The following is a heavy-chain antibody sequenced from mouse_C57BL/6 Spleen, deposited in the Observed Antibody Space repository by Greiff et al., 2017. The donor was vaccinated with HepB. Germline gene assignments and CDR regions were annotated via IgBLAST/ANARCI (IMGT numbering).Heavy chain of an antibody. CDR1: GYTFTSYG. Sequence: QVQLQQSGAELARPGASVKLSCKASGYTFTSYGISWVKQRTGQGLEWIGEIYPRSGNTYFNEKFKGKATLTADKSSSTAYMELRSLTSEDSAVYFCARQYYGSTPYAMDYWGQGTTLTVSS. J-gene: IGHJ2*01. D-gene: IGHD1-1*01. V-gene: IGHV1-81*01. CDR2: IYPRSGNT. CDR3: ARQYYGSTPYAMDY.